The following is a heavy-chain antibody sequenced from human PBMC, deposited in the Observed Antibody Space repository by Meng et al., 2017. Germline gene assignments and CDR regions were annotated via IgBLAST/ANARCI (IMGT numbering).Heavy chain of an antibody. V-gene: IGHV1-2*06. CDR1: GYNFPDYY. Sequence: GRLGSSGAEVKKPGASVKVSCKPSGYNFPDYYIHWVRQAPGQGLEWMGRIDPKNGDTHYAQKFQGRVTMTGDTSISTAYMDLSGLRSDDTAVYYCARDEDISAAGKLFGDYWGQGTLVTVSS. CDR2: IDPKNGDT. CDR3: ARDEDISAAGKLFGDY. D-gene: IGHD6-13*01. J-gene: IGHJ4*02.